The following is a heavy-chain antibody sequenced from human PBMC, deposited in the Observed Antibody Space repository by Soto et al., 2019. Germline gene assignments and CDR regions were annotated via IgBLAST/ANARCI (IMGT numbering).Heavy chain of an antibody. CDR1: GGSMSSYY. CDR3: ARLGGYYQAYDQ. J-gene: IGHJ4*02. D-gene: IGHD3-22*01. CDR2: IYYTGTT. V-gene: IGHV4-59*08. Sequence: PWETLSLTCMVSGGSMSSYYWGWFRQPPGKGLEWTGYIYYTGTTTYHPSLKSRVTISMDTSRNQFSLKLNSVTAADTAVYYCARLGGYYQAYDQWGQGSLVTVSS.